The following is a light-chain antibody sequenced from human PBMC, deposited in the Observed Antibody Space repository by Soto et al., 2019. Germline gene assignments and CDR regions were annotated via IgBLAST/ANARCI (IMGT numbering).Light chain of an antibody. V-gene: IGKV3-20*01. Sequence: EIVLTQSPGTLSLSPGERATLSCRASQSVSSSYLAWYQQKPGQAPRLLIYGASSRASGIPDRFSGSGSATDFTLTISRLEPEDFAVYYCQQYGSSREYTFGQGTKLEIK. CDR2: GAS. CDR3: QQYGSSREYT. J-gene: IGKJ2*01. CDR1: QSVSSSY.